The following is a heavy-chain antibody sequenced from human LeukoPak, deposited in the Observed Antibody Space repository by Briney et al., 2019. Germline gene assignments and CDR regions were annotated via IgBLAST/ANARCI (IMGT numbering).Heavy chain of an antibody. CDR3: ARYSSSWDY. CDR2: IYHSGST. D-gene: IGHD6-13*01. Sequence: SETLSLTCAVSGYSISSGYYWGWIRQPPGKGLEWIGSIYHSGSTYYNPSLKSRVTISVDTSKNKFSLKLSSVTAADTAVYYCARYSSSWDYWGQGTLVTVSS. CDR1: GYSISSGYY. J-gene: IGHJ4*02. V-gene: IGHV4-38-2*01.